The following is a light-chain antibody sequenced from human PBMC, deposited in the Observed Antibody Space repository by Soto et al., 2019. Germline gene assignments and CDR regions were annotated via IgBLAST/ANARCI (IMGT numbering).Light chain of an antibody. CDR2: DNN. Sequence: QSVLTQPPSVSAAPGQKVTISCSGSSSNIGNNFVSWYQHLPGTAPKLLIYDNNKRPSGIPDRFSGTKSGTSATLGITGLQTGYEAHYYCATWDSSLSAGVFGGGTKLTVL. CDR3: ATWDSSLSAGV. J-gene: IGLJ2*01. V-gene: IGLV1-51*01. CDR1: SSNIGNNF.